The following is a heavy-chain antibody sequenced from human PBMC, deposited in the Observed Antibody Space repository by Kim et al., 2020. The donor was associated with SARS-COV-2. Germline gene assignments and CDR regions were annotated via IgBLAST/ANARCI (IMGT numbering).Heavy chain of an antibody. J-gene: IGHJ4*02. V-gene: IGHV3-21*01. Sequence: GGSLRLSCAASGFTFSSYSMNWVRQAPGKGLEWVSSISSSSSYIYYADSVKGRFTISRDNAKNSLYLQMNSLRAEDTAVYYCAREVVPTYYYDSSGYYSHFDYWGQGTLVTVSS. CDR3: AREVVPTYYYDSSGYYSHFDY. CDR2: ISSSSSYI. D-gene: IGHD3-22*01. CDR1: GFTFSSYS.